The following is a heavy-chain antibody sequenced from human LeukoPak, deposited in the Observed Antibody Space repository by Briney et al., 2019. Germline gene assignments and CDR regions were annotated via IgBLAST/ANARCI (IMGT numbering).Heavy chain of an antibody. CDR2: IYYSGST. V-gene: IGHV4-31*03. CDR1: GGSISSGGYY. J-gene: IGHJ4*02. Sequence: SETLSLTCTVSGGSISSGGYYWSWIRQHPGKGLEWIGYIYYSGSTYYNPSLKSRVTISVDTSKNQFSLKLTSVTAADTAVYYCAREGTVVTAYYWGQGTLVTVSS. CDR3: AREGTVVTAYY. D-gene: IGHD2-21*02.